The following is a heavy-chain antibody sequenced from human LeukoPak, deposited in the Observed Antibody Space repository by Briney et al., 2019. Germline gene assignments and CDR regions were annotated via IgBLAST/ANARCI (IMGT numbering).Heavy chain of an antibody. Sequence: PGRSLRLSCAASGFTFSSYGMHWVRQAPGKGLEWVANIKQDGSEKYYVDSVKGRFTISRDNAKNSLYLQMNSLRAEDTAVYYCARGYCSSTSCYPDAYYYYYMDVWGKGTTVTVSS. V-gene: IGHV3-7*01. CDR2: IKQDGSEK. D-gene: IGHD2-2*01. J-gene: IGHJ6*03. CDR1: GFTFSSYG. CDR3: ARGYCSSTSCYPDAYYYYYMDV.